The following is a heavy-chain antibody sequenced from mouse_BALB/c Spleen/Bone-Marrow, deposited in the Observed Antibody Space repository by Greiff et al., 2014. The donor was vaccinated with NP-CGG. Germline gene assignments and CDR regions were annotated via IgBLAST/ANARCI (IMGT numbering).Heavy chain of an antibody. D-gene: IGHD2-2*01. CDR1: GYTFTSYY. Sequence: QVQLQQSGAELVKPGASVKLSCKASGYTFTSYYMYWVKQRPGQGLEWIGEINPSNGGTNFNEKFMSKATLTVDKSSSTAYMQLSSLTSEDSAVYYCTRSGTSWLRRSWYFDVWGAGTTVTVSS. V-gene: IGHV1S81*02. CDR3: TRSGTSWLRRSWYFDV. CDR2: INPSNGGT. J-gene: IGHJ1*01.